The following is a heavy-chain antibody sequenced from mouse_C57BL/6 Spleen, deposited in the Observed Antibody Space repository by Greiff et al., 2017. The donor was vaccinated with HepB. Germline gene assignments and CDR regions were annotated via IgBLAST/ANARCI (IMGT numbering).Heavy chain of an antibody. V-gene: IGHV5-12*01. J-gene: IGHJ4*01. Sequence: VQLKESGGGLVQPGGSLKLSCAASGFTFSDYYMYWVRQTPEKRLEWVAYISNGGGSTYYPDTVKGRFTISRDNAKNTLYLQMSRLKSEDTAMYYCARRSNYVYYYAMDYWGQGTSVTVSS. CDR1: GFTFSDYY. CDR3: ARRSNYVYYYAMDY. D-gene: IGHD2-5*01. CDR2: ISNGGGST.